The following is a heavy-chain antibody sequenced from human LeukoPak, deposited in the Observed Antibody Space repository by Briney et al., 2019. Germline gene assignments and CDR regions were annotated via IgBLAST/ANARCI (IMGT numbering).Heavy chain of an antibody. CDR1: GFTVSSSY. D-gene: IGHD3-3*01. J-gene: IGHJ4*02. CDR2: ISNDGSRK. Sequence: GGSLRLSCAASGFTVSSSYISWVRQAPGKGLEWVAIISNDGSRKYYAHSVEGRFTISRDNSKNTLYLQMDSLRAEDTAVYYCARDRAWNYFDHWGQGTLVTVSS. CDR3: ARDRAWNYFDH. V-gene: IGHV3-30*03.